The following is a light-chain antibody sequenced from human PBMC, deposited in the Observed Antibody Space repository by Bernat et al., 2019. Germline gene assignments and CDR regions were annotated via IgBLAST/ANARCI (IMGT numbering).Light chain of an antibody. CDR1: SSDVGGYNY. V-gene: IGLV2-14*03. CDR3: SSYTSSSIFV. J-gene: IGLJ1*01. Sequence: QSALTQPASVSGSPGQSITISCTGTSSDVGGYNYVSWYQQHPGKAPKLMIFDVSNRPSGVSNRFSASKSGNTASLTISGLQAEDEADYYCSSYTSSSIFVFGIGTKVTVL. CDR2: DVS.